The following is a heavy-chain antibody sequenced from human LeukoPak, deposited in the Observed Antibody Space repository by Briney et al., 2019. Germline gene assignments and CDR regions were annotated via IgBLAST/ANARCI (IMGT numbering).Heavy chain of an antibody. V-gene: IGHV4-59*13. CDR3: ARDRIVVVPAAGAPGDYYYYYGMDV. CDR1: GGSISSYY. Sequence: SETLSLTCTVSGGSISSYYWSWIRQPPGKGLEWIGYIYYSGSTNYNPSLKSRVTISVDTSKNQFSLKLSSVTAADTAVYYCARDRIVVVPAAGAPGDYYYYYGMDVWGQGTTVTVSS. D-gene: IGHD2-2*01. J-gene: IGHJ6*02. CDR2: IYYSGST.